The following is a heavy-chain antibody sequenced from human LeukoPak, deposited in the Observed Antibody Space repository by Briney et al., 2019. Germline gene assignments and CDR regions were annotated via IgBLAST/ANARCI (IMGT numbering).Heavy chain of an antibody. Sequence: SETLSPTCTVSGNSINIYSWNWIRQSPEKGLEWIAYMYYSGTTNYNPSLENRAAISLDLSRHQFSLRLSSVTAADTAVYFCATTDKNRYYINVWGPGTTVIVSS. D-gene: IGHD2-21*01. CDR1: GNSINIYS. V-gene: IGHV4-59*12. J-gene: IGHJ6*01. CDR3: ATTDKNRYYINV. CDR2: MYYSGTT.